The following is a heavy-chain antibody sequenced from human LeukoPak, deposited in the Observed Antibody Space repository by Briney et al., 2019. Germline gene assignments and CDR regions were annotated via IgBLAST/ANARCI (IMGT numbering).Heavy chain of an antibody. CDR2: ISSRSSYI. D-gene: IGHD4-17*01. CDR3: ARVGYGDYWGSGALDI. Sequence: GVSLRLSCAASGFTFSSYSMNWLRQAPGKGLEWVSSISSRSSYIYYADSVKGRFTISRDNAENSLYLQMNSLRAEDTAVYYCARVGYGDYWGSGALDIWGQGTMVTVSS. CDR1: GFTFSSYS. V-gene: IGHV3-21*01. J-gene: IGHJ3*02.